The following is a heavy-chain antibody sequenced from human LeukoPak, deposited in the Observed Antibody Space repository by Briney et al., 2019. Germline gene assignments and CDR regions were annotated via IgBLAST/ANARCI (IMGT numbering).Heavy chain of an antibody. CDR2: ISDRGGSS. CDR1: GFTFSSYA. CDR3: AKDMGRWLQSPPDY. D-gene: IGHD5-24*01. Sequence: GGSLRLSCAASGFTFSSYAMSWVRQAPGKGLEWVSVISDRGGSSYYADSVKGRFTISRDNSKNTLYLQMNSLRAEDTAVYYCAKDMGRWLQSPPDYWGQGTLVTVSS. V-gene: IGHV3-23*01. J-gene: IGHJ4*02.